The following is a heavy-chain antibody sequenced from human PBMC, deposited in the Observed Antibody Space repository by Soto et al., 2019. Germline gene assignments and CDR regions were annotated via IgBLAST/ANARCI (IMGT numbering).Heavy chain of an antibody. J-gene: IGHJ4*02. CDR3: AGESSSWNNY. Sequence: SETLSLTCTVSGGSISSGGYYWSWIRQHPGKGLEWIGYIYYSGSTYYNPSLKSRVTISVDTSKNQFSLKLSSVTAADTAVYYCAGESSSWNNYWGQGTLVTVSS. D-gene: IGHD6-13*01. CDR1: GGSISSGGYY. CDR2: IYYSGST. V-gene: IGHV4-31*03.